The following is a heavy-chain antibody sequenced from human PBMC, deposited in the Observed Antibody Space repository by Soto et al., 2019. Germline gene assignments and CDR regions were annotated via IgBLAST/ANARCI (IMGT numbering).Heavy chain of an antibody. CDR3: ARQRRVPYFDY. V-gene: IGHV4-39*01. J-gene: IGHJ4*02. Sequence: QLQLQESGPGLVKPSETLSLTCTVSGGSISSSSYYWGWIRQPPGKGLEWIGSIYYSGSTYYNPSLKSRVTISVDTSKNQFSLKLSSVTAADTAVYYCARQRRVPYFDYWGQGTLVTVSS. CDR1: GGSISSSSYY. CDR2: IYYSGST.